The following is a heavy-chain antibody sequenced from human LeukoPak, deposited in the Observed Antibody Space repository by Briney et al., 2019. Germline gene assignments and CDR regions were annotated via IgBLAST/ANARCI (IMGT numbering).Heavy chain of an antibody. CDR2: IIPIFGTA. CDR3: AREENYYDSSGYYYEGGAFDI. Sequence: ASVKVSCKASGGTFSSYAISWVRQAPGQGLGWMGGIIPIFGTANYAQKFQGRVTITADESTSTAYMELSSLRSEDTAVYYCAREENYYDSSGYYYEGGAFDIWGQGTMVTVSS. J-gene: IGHJ3*02. V-gene: IGHV1-69*13. CDR1: GGTFSSYA. D-gene: IGHD3-22*01.